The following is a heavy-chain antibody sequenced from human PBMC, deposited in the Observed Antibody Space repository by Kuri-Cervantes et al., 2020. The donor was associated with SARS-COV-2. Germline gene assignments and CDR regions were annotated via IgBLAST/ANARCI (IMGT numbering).Heavy chain of an antibody. CDR2: ISGSGGST. J-gene: IGHJ5*02. CDR1: GFTVSSNY. V-gene: IGHV3-23*01. CDR3: ASRHYYDSSGYHL. Sequence: RGSLRLSWAVSGFTVSSNYMSWVRQAPGKGLEWVSAISGSGGSTYYADSVKGRFTISRDNSKITLYLQMNSLRAEDTAVYYCASRHYYDSSGYHLWGQGTLVTVSS. D-gene: IGHD3-22*01.